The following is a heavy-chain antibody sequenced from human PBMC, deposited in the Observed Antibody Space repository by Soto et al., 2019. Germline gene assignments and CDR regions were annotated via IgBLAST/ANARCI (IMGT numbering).Heavy chain of an antibody. Sequence: SETLSLTCAVYGGSFSGYYWSWIRQPPGKGLEWIGEINHSGSTNYNPSLKSRVTISVDTSKNQFSLKLSSVTAADTAVYYCARVYSGYASYWFEPWGQGTLVTVSS. V-gene: IGHV4-34*01. CDR1: GGSFSGYY. J-gene: IGHJ5*02. CDR3: ARVYSGYASYWFEP. D-gene: IGHD5-12*01. CDR2: INHSGST.